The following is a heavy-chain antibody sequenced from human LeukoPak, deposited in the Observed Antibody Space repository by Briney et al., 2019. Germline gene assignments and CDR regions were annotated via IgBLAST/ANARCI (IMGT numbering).Heavy chain of an antibody. D-gene: IGHD6-25*01. Sequence: PSETLSLTCSVSGDSINSYYWSWIRQPAGKGLEWIGRVHTTGGANYNPSLKSRVTISVDTSKNLFSLKLTSVTAADTAVYYCARGYSSAENWFDPWGQGTLVTVSS. CDR2: VHTTGGA. J-gene: IGHJ5*02. V-gene: IGHV4-4*07. CDR3: ARGYSSAENWFDP. CDR1: GDSINSYY.